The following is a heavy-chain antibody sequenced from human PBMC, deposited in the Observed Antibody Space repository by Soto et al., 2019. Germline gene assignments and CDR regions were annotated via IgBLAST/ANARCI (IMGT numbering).Heavy chain of an antibody. CDR2: ISSSSSYI. CDR3: ASLYSNYPSGYYYGMDV. V-gene: IGHV3-21*01. Sequence: EVQLVESGGGLVKPGGSLRLSCAASGFTFSSYSMNWVRQAPGKGLEWVSSISSSSSYIYYADSVKGRFTISRDNAKNSLYLQMNSLRAEDTAVYYCASLYSNYPSGYYYGMDVWGQGTTVTVSS. CDR1: GFTFSSYS. J-gene: IGHJ6*02. D-gene: IGHD4-4*01.